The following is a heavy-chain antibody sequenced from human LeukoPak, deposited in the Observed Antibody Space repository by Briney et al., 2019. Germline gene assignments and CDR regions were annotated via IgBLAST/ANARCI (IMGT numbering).Heavy chain of an antibody. D-gene: IGHD6-6*01. V-gene: IGHV4-34*01. Sequence: PSETLSLTCAVYIDSFSNYHWNWIRQTPAKGMEWIGEVNESGGTNISPSLRSRVILSVDTSKNQFSLKLISVTVADTAIYYCARASHGWYFDLWGRGTLVTVSS. CDR3: ARASHGWYFDL. CDR2: VNESGGT. CDR1: IDSFSNYH. J-gene: IGHJ2*01.